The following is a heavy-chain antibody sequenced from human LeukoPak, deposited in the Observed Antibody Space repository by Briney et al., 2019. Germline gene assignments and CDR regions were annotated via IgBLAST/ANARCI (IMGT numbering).Heavy chain of an antibody. CDR2: ISAYNGNT. V-gene: IGHV1-18*01. CDR3: ARESAWVDDFWSGLSLDYYYYYMDV. D-gene: IGHD3-3*01. J-gene: IGHJ6*03. CDR1: GYTFTSYG. Sequence: ASVKVSCKSSGYTFTSYGISWVRQAPGQGLEWMGWISAYNGNTNYAQKLQGRVTMTTDTSTSTAYMELRSLRSDDTAVYYCARESAWVDDFWSGLSLDYYYYYMDVWGKGTTVTVSS.